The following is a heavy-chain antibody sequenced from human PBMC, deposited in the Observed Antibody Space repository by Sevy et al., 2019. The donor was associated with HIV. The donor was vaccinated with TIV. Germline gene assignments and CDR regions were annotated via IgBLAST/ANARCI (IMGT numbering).Heavy chain of an antibody. V-gene: IGHV1-69*13. CDR3: ARGGGNGWYYFDY. J-gene: IGHJ4*02. CDR2: IIPILGTV. CDR1: GGTFSSYA. Sequence: ASVKVSCKASGGTFSSYAISWVRQAPGQGLEWMGGIIPILGTVNYAQKFQGRVTVTADESTKTAYMELSSLRSEDTAVYYCARGGGNGWYYFDYWGQETLVTVSS. D-gene: IGHD6-19*01.